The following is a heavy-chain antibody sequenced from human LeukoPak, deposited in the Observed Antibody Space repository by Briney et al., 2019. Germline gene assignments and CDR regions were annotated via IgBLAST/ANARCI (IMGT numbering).Heavy chain of an antibody. CDR3: ARDPVVQAGYYYGMDV. V-gene: IGHV1-2*02. Sequence: ASVRVSCKASGYTFTAYYMHWVRQAPGQGLEWMGWINPNSGATNYAQNFQGRVTMTADTSISTAYLDLSRLRSDDSAVYYCARDPVVQAGYYYGMDVWGQGTTVTVSS. J-gene: IGHJ6*02. CDR2: INPNSGAT. D-gene: IGHD2-2*01. CDR1: GYTFTAYY.